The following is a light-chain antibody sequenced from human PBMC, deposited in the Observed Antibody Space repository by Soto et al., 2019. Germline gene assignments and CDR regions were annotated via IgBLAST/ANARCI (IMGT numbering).Light chain of an antibody. CDR1: SSDVGGYNY. Sequence: QSALTQPASVSGSPGQSITISCTGTSSDVGGYNYVSWYQQHPGKAPKLMICDVSNRPSGVSNRFSGSKSGNTASLTISGLQAEDEADYYCSSYTSSSWVFGGGTQLTVL. V-gene: IGLV2-14*01. J-gene: IGLJ3*02. CDR2: DVS. CDR3: SSYTSSSWV.